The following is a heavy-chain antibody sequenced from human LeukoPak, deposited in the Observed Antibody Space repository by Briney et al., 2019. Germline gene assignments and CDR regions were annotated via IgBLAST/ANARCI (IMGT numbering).Heavy chain of an antibody. D-gene: IGHD6-13*01. J-gene: IGHJ3*02. V-gene: IGHV3-9*03. Sequence: PGRSLRLSCAASGFTFDDYAMHWVRQAPGKGLEWVSGISWNSGSTGYADSVKGRFTISRGNAKNSLYLQMNSLRAEDMALYYCAKVASSSWYDAFDIWGQGTMVTVSS. CDR1: GFTFDDYA. CDR3: AKVASSSWYDAFDI. CDR2: ISWNSGST.